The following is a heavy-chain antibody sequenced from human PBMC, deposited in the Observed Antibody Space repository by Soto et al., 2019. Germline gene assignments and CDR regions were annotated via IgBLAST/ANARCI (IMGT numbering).Heavy chain of an antibody. CDR2: IYYSGST. CDR3: ASREGRVRGVIAP. Sequence: QLQLQESGPGLVKPSETLSLTCTVSGGSISSSSYYWGWIRQPPGKGLEWIGSIYYSGSTYYNPSLKSRVTSPVGTSKNQFSLKLSSVTAADTAVYYCASREGRVRGVIAPWGQGALVTVSS. D-gene: IGHD3-10*01. V-gene: IGHV4-39*01. J-gene: IGHJ5*02. CDR1: GGSISSSSYY.